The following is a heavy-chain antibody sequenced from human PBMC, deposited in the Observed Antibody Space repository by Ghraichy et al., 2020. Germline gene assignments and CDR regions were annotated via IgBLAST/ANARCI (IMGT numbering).Heavy chain of an antibody. Sequence: GGSLRLSCAASGFTFSSYAMSWVRQAPGKGLEWVSAISGSGGSTYYADSVKGRFTISRDNSKNTLYLQMNSLRAEDTAVYYCAKESLYYDFWSGYSNYWGQGTLVTVSS. V-gene: IGHV3-23*01. CDR2: ISGSGGST. J-gene: IGHJ4*01. CDR3: AKESLYYDFWSGYSNY. CDR1: GFTFSSYA. D-gene: IGHD3-3*01.